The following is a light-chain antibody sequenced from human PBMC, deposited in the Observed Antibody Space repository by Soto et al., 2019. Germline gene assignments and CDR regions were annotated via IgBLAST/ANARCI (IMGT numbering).Light chain of an antibody. J-gene: IGKJ1*01. CDR3: QQYNNYPWT. CDR1: QYIHNY. CDR2: EAA. V-gene: IGKV1-5*03. Sequence: DIQMTQSPSTLSASVGDRVTITCRASQYIHNYLAWYQQKPGEAPKLLIYEAANLESGVPSRFSGSGTGTKFTLTTSSLQPDDFATYYCQQYNNYPWTFGQGTRVEI.